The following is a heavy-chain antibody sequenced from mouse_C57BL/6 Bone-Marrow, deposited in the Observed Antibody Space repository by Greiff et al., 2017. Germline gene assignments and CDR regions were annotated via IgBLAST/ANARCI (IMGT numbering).Heavy chain of an antibody. D-gene: IGHD1-1*01. V-gene: IGHV1-55*01. CDR3: AKGVITTVYYAMDY. CDR1: GYTFTSYW. Sequence: QVQLQQPGAELVKPGASVKMSCKASGYTFTSYWLTWVKQRPGQGLEWIGDIYTGSGSTNYNEKFKSKATLTVDTSSITASMQLSSLTSEDSAVYYCAKGVITTVYYAMDYWGQGTSVTVSS. CDR2: IYTGSGST. J-gene: IGHJ4*01.